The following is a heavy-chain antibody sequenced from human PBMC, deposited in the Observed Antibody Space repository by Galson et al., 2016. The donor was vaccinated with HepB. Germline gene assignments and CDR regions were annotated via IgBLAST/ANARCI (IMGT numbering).Heavy chain of an antibody. V-gene: IGHV1-18*01. CDR3: ARDGLRFLEWLSPHWYFDL. Sequence: SVKVSCKASGYTFTSYGISWVRQAPGQGLEWMGWICAYNGNTNYAPELRGRVTMTTDTSTSTAYLVLRSLKSDDTAVYYCARDGLRFLEWLSPHWYFDLWGRGTLVTVSS. D-gene: IGHD3-3*01. J-gene: IGHJ2*01. CDR2: ICAYNGNT. CDR1: GYTFTSYG.